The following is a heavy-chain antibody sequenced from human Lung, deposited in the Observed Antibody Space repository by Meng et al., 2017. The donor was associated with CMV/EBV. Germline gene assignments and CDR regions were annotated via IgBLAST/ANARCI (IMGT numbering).Heavy chain of an antibody. CDR3: ARGAYYYGSSGRFDP. V-gene: IGHV1-2*02. J-gene: IGHJ5*02. Sequence: SXXVSXKAFAYTSTGYYMHWVRQAPGQGLEWMGWINANSGGTNYAQKFQGRVTVTRDTAIGTAYMSLSSLRSDDTAVYYCARGAYYYGSSGRFDPWGQGXLVTVSS. D-gene: IGHD3-22*01. CDR1: AYTSTGYY. CDR2: INANSGGT.